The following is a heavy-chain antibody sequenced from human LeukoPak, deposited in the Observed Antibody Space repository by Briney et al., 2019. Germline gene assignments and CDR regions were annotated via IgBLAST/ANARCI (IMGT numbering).Heavy chain of an antibody. CDR2: IDSDGSYI. D-gene: IGHD3-10*01. J-gene: IGHJ4*02. CDR3: TRGAGYYNTDSLDY. Sequence: PGGSLRLSCAVSGFTFSSHWMHWVRHPPGKELVWVSRIDSDGSYINYADSVKGRFTISRDNAKSTPYLQMSSLRVEDTAVYYCTRGAGYYNTDSLDYWGQGTLVTVSS. CDR1: GFTFSSHW. V-gene: IGHV3-74*01.